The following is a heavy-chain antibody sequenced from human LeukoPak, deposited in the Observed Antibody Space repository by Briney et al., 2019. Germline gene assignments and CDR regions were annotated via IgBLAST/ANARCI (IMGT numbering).Heavy chain of an antibody. CDR3: ARALAGIAAAGIPVRD. CDR1: GFTFSSYA. V-gene: IGHV3-30-3*01. J-gene: IGHJ4*02. CDR2: ISYDGSNK. D-gene: IGHD6-13*01. Sequence: QSGRSLRLSCAASGFTFSSYAMHWVRQAPGKGLEWVAVISYDGSNKYCADSVKGRFTISRDNSKNTLFLQMNSLRAEDTAVYFCARALAGIAAAGIPVRDWGQGTLVTVSS.